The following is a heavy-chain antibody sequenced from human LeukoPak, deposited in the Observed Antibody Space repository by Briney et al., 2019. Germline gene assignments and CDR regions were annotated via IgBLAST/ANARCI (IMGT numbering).Heavy chain of an antibody. CDR3: ARDGRAAADPNPFDY. CDR1: GGSISSSSYY. Sequence: SETLSLTCTVSGGSISSSSYYWGWIRQPPGKGLEWIGSIYYSGSTYYNPSLKSRVTISVDTSKNQFSLKLSSVTAADTAVYYCARDGRAAADPNPFDYWGQGTLVTVSS. J-gene: IGHJ4*02. V-gene: IGHV4-39*07. D-gene: IGHD6-13*01. CDR2: IYYSGST.